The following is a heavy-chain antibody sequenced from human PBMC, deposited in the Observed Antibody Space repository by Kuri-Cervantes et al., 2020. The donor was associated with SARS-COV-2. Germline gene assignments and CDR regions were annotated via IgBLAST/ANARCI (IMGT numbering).Heavy chain of an antibody. CDR1: GYTFTSYG. CDR2: ISAYNGNT. J-gene: IGHJ2*01. V-gene: IGHV1-18*01. D-gene: IGHD2-8*01. CDR3: ASRKRELVYATRGGYFDL. Sequence: ASVKVSCKASGYTFTSYGISWVRQAPGQGLEWMGWISAYNGNTNYAQKLQGRVTMTIDTSTSTAYMELSSLRSEDTAVYYCASRKRELVYATRGGYFDLWGRGTLVTVSS.